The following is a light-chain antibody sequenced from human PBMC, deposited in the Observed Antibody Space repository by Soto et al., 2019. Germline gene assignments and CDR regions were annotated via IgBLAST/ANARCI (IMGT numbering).Light chain of an antibody. J-gene: IGKJ4*01. Sequence: DIQLTQSPSLLSASVGDRVTITCRASQGISTFLAWYQQKPGKAPKLLIYDASSLQSGVPSRFSGSGSGADFTLTISSLQPEDFAIYYCQQSYRTPLTFGGGTEVDVK. V-gene: IGKV1-39*01. CDR1: QGISTF. CDR2: DAS. CDR3: QQSYRTPLT.